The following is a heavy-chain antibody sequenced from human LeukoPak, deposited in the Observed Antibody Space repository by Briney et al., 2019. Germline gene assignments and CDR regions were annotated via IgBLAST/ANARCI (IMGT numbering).Heavy chain of an antibody. CDR3: ARENNSGWYRKAAFDY. D-gene: IGHD6-19*01. Sequence: ASVKVSCKASGYTFTGYYIHWVRQAPGQGLEWMGWINPNGGGTNYAQKFQGRVILTRDTSISTAYMEVNSLESDDTAVYYCARENNSGWYRKAAFDYWGQGTPVTVTS. J-gene: IGHJ4*02. V-gene: IGHV1-2*02. CDR2: INPNGGGT. CDR1: GYTFTGYY.